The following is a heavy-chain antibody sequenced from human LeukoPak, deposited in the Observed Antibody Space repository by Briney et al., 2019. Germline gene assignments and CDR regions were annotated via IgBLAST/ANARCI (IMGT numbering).Heavy chain of an antibody. CDR1: GYTFTSYG. J-gene: IGHJ4*02. V-gene: IGHV1-18*01. D-gene: IGHD2-2*01. CDR2: ISAYNGNT. CDR3: AREPRSIVVVPAALDY. Sequence: ASVKVSCKASGYTFTSYGISWVRQAPGQGLEWMGWISAYNGNTNYAQKLQGRVTMTTDTSTSTAYMELRSLRSDDTAVYYCAREPRSIVVVPAALDYWGQGTLVTVSS.